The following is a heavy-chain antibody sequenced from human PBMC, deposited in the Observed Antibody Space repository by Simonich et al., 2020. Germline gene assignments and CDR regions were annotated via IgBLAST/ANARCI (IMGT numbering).Heavy chain of an antibody. CDR1: GFTFDDYA. D-gene: IGHD6-13*01. Sequence: EVQLLESGGGLLQPGRSLRLSCAASGFTFDDYARHWVRQAPGNGLSVVSGISGNSGSIGYADSVKGRFTISRDNAKNSLYLQMNSLRAEDTALYYCAKDVAAAGTEYFQHWGQGTLVTVSS. CDR3: AKDVAAAGTEYFQH. V-gene: IGHV3-9*01. CDR2: ISGNSGSI. J-gene: IGHJ1*01.